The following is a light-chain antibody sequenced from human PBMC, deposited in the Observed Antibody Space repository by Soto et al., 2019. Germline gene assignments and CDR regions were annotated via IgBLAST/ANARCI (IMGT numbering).Light chain of an antibody. CDR3: SSYTSSITPYV. Sequence: QCALTQPASVSGSPGQSITISCTGTITDIGAYNYVSWYQQHPGKAPKLLIYGVSSRPSGVSNRFSGSKSGNAAYLTISGLQADDEAEYYCSSYTSSITPYVFGPGTQGTVL. CDR2: GVS. V-gene: IGLV2-14*01. CDR1: ITDIGAYNY. J-gene: IGLJ1*01.